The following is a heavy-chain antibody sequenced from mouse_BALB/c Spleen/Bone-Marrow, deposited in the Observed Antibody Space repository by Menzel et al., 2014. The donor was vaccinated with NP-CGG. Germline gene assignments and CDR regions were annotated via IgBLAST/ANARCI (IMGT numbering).Heavy chain of an antibody. V-gene: IGHV5-12-2*01. CDR1: GFTFSSYT. J-gene: IGHJ3*01. CDR2: ISNGGGST. Sequence: EVQLVESGGGLVQPGGSLKLSCAASGFTFSSYTMSWVRQTPEKRLVWVAYISNGGGSTYYPDTVKGRFTISRDNDKNTLYLQMSSLKSEDTAMYYCASHYYGSSPFAYWGQGTLVTVSA. CDR3: ASHYYGSSPFAY. D-gene: IGHD1-1*01.